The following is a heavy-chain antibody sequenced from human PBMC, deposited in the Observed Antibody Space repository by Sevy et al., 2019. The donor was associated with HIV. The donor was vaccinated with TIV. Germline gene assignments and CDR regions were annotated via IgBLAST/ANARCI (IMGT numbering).Heavy chain of an antibody. D-gene: IGHD5-12*01. V-gene: IGHV3-23*01. J-gene: IGHJ4*02. Sequence: GGSLRLSCAASGFTFSSYDMSWVRQAPGKGLEWVSAISGSGGSTYYADSVKGRFTISRDNSKNTLYLQMNSLRAEDTAVYYCAKVRIVATIVSEFDYWGQGTLVTVSS. CDR1: GFTFSSYD. CDR2: ISGSGGST. CDR3: AKVRIVATIVSEFDY.